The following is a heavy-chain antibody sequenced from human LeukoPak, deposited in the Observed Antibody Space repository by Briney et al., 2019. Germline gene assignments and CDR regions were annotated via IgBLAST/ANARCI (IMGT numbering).Heavy chain of an antibody. Sequence: SETLSLTCAVYGGSFSGYYWSWIRQPPGKGLEWIGEINHSGSTNYNPSLKSRVTISVDTSKNQFSLKLSSVTAADTAVYYCARSLKRLRRGFDYWGQGTLVTVSS. CDR3: ARSLKRLRRGFDY. J-gene: IGHJ4*02. CDR1: GGSFSGYY. D-gene: IGHD6-25*01. CDR2: INHSGST. V-gene: IGHV4-34*01.